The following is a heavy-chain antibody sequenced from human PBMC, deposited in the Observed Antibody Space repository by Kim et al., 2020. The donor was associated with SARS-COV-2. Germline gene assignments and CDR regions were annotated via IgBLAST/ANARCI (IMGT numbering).Heavy chain of an antibody. J-gene: IGHJ4*02. CDR3: ASYGGNSGFDY. V-gene: IGHV4-59*13. D-gene: IGHD4-17*01. CDR2: IYYSGST. CDR1: GVSISRYY. Sequence: SETLSLTCSVSGVSISRYYWSWIRQPPGKGLEWIGYIYYSGSTNYSPSLKIRVTISLDTSNNNFSLKLSSLTAADTAVYYCASYGGNSGFDYWGQGTLVT.